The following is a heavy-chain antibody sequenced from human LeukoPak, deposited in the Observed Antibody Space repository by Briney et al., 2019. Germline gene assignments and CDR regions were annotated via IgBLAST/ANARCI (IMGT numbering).Heavy chain of an antibody. J-gene: IGHJ4*02. CDR3: ARAGYDSSGYYYFDY. CDR2: IYYSGST. Sequence: PSQTLSLTCTVSGGSISRGGYYWSWIRQHPGEGLEWIGYIYYSGSTYYNPSLKSRVTISVDTSKNQFSLKLSSVTAADTAVYYCARAGYDSSGYYYFDYWGQGNLVTVSS. CDR1: GGSISRGGYY. V-gene: IGHV4-31*03. D-gene: IGHD3-22*01.